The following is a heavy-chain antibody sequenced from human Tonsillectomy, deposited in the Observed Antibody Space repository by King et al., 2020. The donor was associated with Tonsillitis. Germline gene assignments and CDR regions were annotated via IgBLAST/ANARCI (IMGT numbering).Heavy chain of an antibody. CDR3: ARDRDRGYGNLDY. D-gene: IGHD3-10*01. CDR1: GLTVSSTY. Sequence: VQLVESGGGLVQPGGSLRLSCAASGLTVSSTYMSWVRQAPGKGLEWVSVIHTSGNTFYADSVKGRFTISRDNSKNTLYLQMNSLRAEDTAVYYCARDRDRGYGNLDYWGQGTLVTVSS. CDR2: IHTSGNT. J-gene: IGHJ4*02. V-gene: IGHV3-66*01.